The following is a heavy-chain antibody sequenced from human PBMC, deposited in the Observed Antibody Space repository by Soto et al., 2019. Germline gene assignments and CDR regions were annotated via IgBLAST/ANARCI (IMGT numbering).Heavy chain of an antibody. V-gene: IGHV5-10-1*01. D-gene: IGHD4-4*01. Sequence: GESLKISCKGSGYSFTSYWISWVRQMPGKGLEWMGRIDPSDSYTNYSPSFQGHVTISADKSISTAYLQWSSLKASDTAMYYCARHPMTTVTTGYYYDMDVWGQGTTVTVSS. CDR2: IDPSDSYT. CDR3: ARHPMTTVTTGYYYDMDV. J-gene: IGHJ6*02. CDR1: GYSFTSYW.